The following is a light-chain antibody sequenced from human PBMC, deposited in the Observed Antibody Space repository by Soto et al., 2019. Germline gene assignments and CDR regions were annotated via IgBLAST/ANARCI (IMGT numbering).Light chain of an antibody. CDR3: SSYTSSSTPCV. J-gene: IGLJ3*02. Sequence: QSALTQPASVSGSPGQSITISCTGTSSDVGGYNYVSWYQQHPGKAPKLMIYEVSNRPSGVSNRFSGSKSGNTASLTISGLQAEDEADYYCSSYTSSSTPCVFGGGTKLTV. CDR1: SSDVGGYNY. V-gene: IGLV2-14*01. CDR2: EVS.